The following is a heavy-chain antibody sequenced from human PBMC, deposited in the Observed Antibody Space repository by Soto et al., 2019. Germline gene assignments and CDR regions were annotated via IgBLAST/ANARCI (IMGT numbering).Heavy chain of an antibody. CDR2: ISGSGGST. CDR1: GFTFSSYA. D-gene: IGHD6-13*01. Sequence: GESLKISCAASGFTFSSYAMSWVRQAPGKGLEWVSAISGSGGSTYYADSVKGRFTISRDNSKNTLYLQMNSLRAEDTAVYYCAKDLSGYSSSWYYYYGMDVWGQGTTVTVSS. V-gene: IGHV3-23*01. J-gene: IGHJ6*02. CDR3: AKDLSGYSSSWYYYYGMDV.